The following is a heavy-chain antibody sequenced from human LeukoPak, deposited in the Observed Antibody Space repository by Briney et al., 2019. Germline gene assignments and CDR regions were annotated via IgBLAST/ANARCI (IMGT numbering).Heavy chain of an antibody. D-gene: IGHD2-2*01. Sequence: SETLSLTCTVSGGSISSYYWSWIRQPPGKGLEWIGRIYTSGSTYYNPSLKSRVTISVDRSKNQFSLKLSSVTAADTAVYYCAREGQLLLEGIDPWGQGTLVTVSS. CDR1: GGSISSYY. CDR2: IYTSGST. V-gene: IGHV4-4*07. CDR3: AREGQLLLEGIDP. J-gene: IGHJ5*02.